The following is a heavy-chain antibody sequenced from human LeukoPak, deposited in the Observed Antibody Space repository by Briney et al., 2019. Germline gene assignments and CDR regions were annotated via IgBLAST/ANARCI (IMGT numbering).Heavy chain of an antibody. V-gene: IGHV3-30*15. J-gene: IGHJ5*02. Sequence: GRSLRLSCAASGFTFSNYAMHWVRQAPGRGLEWVALMPYDGSHQYYAGSVKGRFTISRDNSNYTVFLQMSSLRTDDTAVYFCVRQRVGYFRSWGQGTLVTASS. CDR2: MPYDGSHQ. CDR3: VRQRVGYFRS. CDR1: GFTFSNYA. D-gene: IGHD2/OR15-2a*01.